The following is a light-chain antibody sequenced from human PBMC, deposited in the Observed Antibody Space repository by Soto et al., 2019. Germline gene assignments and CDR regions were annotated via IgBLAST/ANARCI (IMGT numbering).Light chain of an antibody. Sequence: QSVLTQPASVSESPGQSITISCTGTSXDVGSYNYVSWYQQHPGKAPKLMIYEVSDRPSGISSRFSGSKSGNTASLTISGLQTEDEADYYCSSYTSSSTLFGTGTKVTLL. V-gene: IGLV2-14*01. CDR3: SSYTSSSTL. CDR1: SXDVGSYNY. CDR2: EVS. J-gene: IGLJ1*01.